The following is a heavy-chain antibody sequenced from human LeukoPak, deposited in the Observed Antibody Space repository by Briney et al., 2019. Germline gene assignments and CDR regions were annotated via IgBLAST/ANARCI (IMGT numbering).Heavy chain of an antibody. D-gene: IGHD3-10*01. J-gene: IGHJ6*02. CDR1: GFTFSSYS. V-gene: IGHV3-21*01. Sequence: GGSLRLSCAASGFTFSSYSMNWVRQAPGKGLEWVSSISSGSSYIYYADSVKGRFTISRDDAKNSLSLQMNSLRAEDTAVYYCARVRAEGDYYGSGSYPGYYYGMDVWGQGTTVTVSS. CDR3: ARVRAEGDYYGSGSYPGYYYGMDV. CDR2: ISSGSSYI.